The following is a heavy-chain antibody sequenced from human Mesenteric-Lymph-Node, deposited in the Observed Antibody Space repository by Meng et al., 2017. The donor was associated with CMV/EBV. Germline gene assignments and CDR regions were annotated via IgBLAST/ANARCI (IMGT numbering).Heavy chain of an antibody. J-gene: IGHJ6*02. V-gene: IGHV3-74*01. Sequence: GGSLRPSCAASGFTFSSYWMHWVRQAPGKGLVWVSRINSDGSSTSYADSVKRRFTISRDNAKNSLYLQMNSLRAEDTAVYYCARDGGLGYCSGGSCYSSPGMDVWGQGTTVTVSS. CDR3: ARDGGLGYCSGGSCYSSPGMDV. CDR1: GFTFSSYW. D-gene: IGHD2-15*01. CDR2: INSDGSST.